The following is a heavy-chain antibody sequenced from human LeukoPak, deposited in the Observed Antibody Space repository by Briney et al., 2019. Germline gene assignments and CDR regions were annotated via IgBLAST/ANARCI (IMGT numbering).Heavy chain of an antibody. CDR2: MNPNSGNT. V-gene: IGHV1-8*01. Sequence: ASVKVSCKASGYTFTSYDINWVRQATGQGLEWMGWMNPNSGNTGYAQKFQGRVTMTRNTSISTAYMELSSLRSEDTAVYYCARVMVVAATPDYYYGMDVWGQGTTATVSS. CDR1: GYTFTSYD. J-gene: IGHJ6*02. CDR3: ARVMVVAATPDYYYGMDV. D-gene: IGHD2-15*01.